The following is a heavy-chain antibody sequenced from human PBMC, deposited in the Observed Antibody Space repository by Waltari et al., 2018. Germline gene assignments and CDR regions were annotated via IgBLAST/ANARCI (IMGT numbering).Heavy chain of an antibody. V-gene: IGHV3-30*18. CDR3: AKEGEVGATLGAFDI. J-gene: IGHJ3*02. Sequence: QVQLVESGGGVVQPGRSLRLSCAASGFTFSSYGMHWVRQAPGKGLEWVAVISYDGSNKYYADSVKGRFTISRDNSKNTLYLQMNSLRAEDTAVYYCAKEGEVGATLGAFDIWGQGTMVTVSS. CDR1: GFTFSSYG. D-gene: IGHD1-26*01. CDR2: ISYDGSNK.